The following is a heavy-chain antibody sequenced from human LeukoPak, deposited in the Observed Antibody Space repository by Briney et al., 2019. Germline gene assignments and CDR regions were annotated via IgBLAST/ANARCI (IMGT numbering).Heavy chain of an antibody. CDR2: INHSGST. Sequence: SETLSLTCAVYGGSFSGYYWSWIRQPPGKGLEWIGEINHSGSTNYNPSLKSRVTISVDTSKNQFSLKLSSVTAADTAVYYCARDVGATGVDYWGQGTLVTVSS. CDR1: GGSFSGYY. J-gene: IGHJ4*02. V-gene: IGHV4-34*01. CDR3: ARDVGATGVDY. D-gene: IGHD1-26*01.